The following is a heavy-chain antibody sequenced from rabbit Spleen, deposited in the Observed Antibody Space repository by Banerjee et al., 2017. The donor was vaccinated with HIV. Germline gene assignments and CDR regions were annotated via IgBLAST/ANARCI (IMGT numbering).Heavy chain of an antibody. CDR3: ARFYASYCDFAIPNNL. Sequence: QEQLEESGGDLVKPEGSLTLTCTASGFSFIYSYLICWVRQAPGKGLEWIACIYVGSGGGAKCPSWARGRFTITKTSSTTVTLQMPSLAAADTATYFCARFYASYCDFAIPNNLWGPGTLVTVS. CDR1: GFSFIYSYL. V-gene: IGHV1S45*01. D-gene: IGHD5-1*01. J-gene: IGHJ4*01. CDR2: IYVGSGGGA.